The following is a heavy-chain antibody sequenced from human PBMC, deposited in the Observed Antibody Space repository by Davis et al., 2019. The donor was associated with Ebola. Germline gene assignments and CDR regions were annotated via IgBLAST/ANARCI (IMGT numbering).Heavy chain of an antibody. CDR2: IHYSEGT. D-gene: IGHD5-18*01. CDR1: GGSVSGGDYY. V-gene: IGHV4-30-4*01. J-gene: IGHJ4*02. CDR3: ARDSGYSYGWGFDY. Sequence: SETLSLTCSVSGGSVSGGDYYWSWIRQSPGKGLEWIGFIHYSEGTYYNASLKSRVTISADTSKNQFSLNLSSVTVADTAVYYCARDSGYSYGWGFDYWGQGILVTVAS.